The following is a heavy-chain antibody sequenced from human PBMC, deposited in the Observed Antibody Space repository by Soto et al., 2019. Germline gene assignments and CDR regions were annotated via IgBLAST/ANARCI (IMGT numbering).Heavy chain of an antibody. CDR2: ISYDGSNK. Sequence: GGSLRLSCAASGFTFSSYAMHWVRQAPGKGLEWVAVISYDGSNKYYADSVKGRFTISRDNSKNTLYLQMNSLRAEDTAVYYCANSGVDTAMPPLGYWGQGTLVTVSS. J-gene: IGHJ4*02. CDR1: GFTFSSYA. D-gene: IGHD5-18*01. CDR3: ANSGVDTAMPPLGY. V-gene: IGHV3-30-3*01.